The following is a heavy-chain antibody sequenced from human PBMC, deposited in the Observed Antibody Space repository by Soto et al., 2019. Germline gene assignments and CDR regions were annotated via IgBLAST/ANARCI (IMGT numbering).Heavy chain of an antibody. D-gene: IGHD3-16*01. CDR2: ISAYNGNT. J-gene: IGHJ4*02. Sequence: QVQLVQSGAEVKKPGASVKVSCKTSGYTFTNFGLSWVRQAPGQGLEWMGWISAYNGNTNYPQNFQGRVTMTTDTSSGSAYMEVRGLRSDDTAVDYCARGGTLLDYLGQGPLVTVSS. V-gene: IGHV1-18*01. CDR3: ARGGTLLDY. CDR1: GYTFTNFG.